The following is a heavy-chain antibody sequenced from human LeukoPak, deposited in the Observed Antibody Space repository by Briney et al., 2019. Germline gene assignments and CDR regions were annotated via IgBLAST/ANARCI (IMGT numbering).Heavy chain of an antibody. CDR3: ASFYCSSTSCYKDAFDI. V-gene: IGHV3-30-3*01. CDR1: GFTFSSYA. CDR2: ISFDGSTK. D-gene: IGHD2-2*02. Sequence: GGSLRLSCAASGFTFSSYAMHWVRQAPGKGLEWVSVISFDGSTKYYADSVKGRFTISRDNAKNSLYLQMNSLRAEDTAVYYCASFYCSSTSCYKDAFDIWGQGTMVTVSS. J-gene: IGHJ3*02.